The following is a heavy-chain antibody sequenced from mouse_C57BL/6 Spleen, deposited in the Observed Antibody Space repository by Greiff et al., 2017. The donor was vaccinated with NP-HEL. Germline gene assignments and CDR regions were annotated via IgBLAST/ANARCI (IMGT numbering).Heavy chain of an antibody. V-gene: IGHV5-4*01. Sequence: EVQGVESGGGLVKPGGSLKLSCAASGFTFSSYAMSWVRQTPEKRLEWVATISDGGSYTYYPDNVKGRFTISRDNAKNNLYLQMSHLKSEDTAMYYCARDGSSGYAWFAYWGQGTLVTVSA. D-gene: IGHD3-2*02. CDR2: ISDGGSYT. CDR1: GFTFSSYA. J-gene: IGHJ3*01. CDR3: ARDGSSGYAWFAY.